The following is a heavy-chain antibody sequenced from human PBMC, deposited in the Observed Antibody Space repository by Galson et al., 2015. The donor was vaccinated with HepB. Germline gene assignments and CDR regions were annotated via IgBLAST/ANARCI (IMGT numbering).Heavy chain of an antibody. D-gene: IGHD2-2*01. J-gene: IGHJ5*02. CDR3: ARVGIPAAIGDWFDP. CDR2: INYGGRT. CDR1: GGSIRSSSYY. Sequence: SETLSLTCTISGGSIRSSSYYWGWIRQPPGKGLEWIGSINYGGRTYYNPSLKSRVTISVDTSKNQFSLKLSSVTAADTAVYYCARVGIPAAIGDWFDPWGQGTLVTVSS. V-gene: IGHV4-39*01.